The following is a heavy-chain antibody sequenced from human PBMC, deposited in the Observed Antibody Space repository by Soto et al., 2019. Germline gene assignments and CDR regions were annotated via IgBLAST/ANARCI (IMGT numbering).Heavy chain of an antibody. Sequence: GGSLRLSCAASGFTFSSYAMSWVRQAPGKGLEWVSAISGSGGSTYYADSVKGRFTISRDNSKNTLYLQMNSLRAEDTAVYYCAKLLAARRSSFSYYGMDVWGQGTTVTVSS. CDR3: AKLLAARRSSFSYYGMDV. CDR1: GFTFSSYA. CDR2: ISGSGGST. V-gene: IGHV3-23*01. D-gene: IGHD6-6*01. J-gene: IGHJ6*02.